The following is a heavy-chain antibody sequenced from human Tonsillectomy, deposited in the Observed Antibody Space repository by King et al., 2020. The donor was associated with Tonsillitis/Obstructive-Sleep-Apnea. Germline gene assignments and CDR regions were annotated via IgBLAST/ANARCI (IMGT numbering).Heavy chain of an antibody. Sequence: QLQESGPGLVKPSETLSLTCTVSGGSISSSSYYWGWIRQPPGQGLEWIGSIYYSGSTYYNPSLKSRVTISVDTSKNQFSLKLSSVTAADTAVYYCARLGYDFWSGYPSNWFDPWGQGTLVTVSS. CDR2: IYYSGST. CDR3: ARLGYDFWSGYPSNWFDP. V-gene: IGHV4-39*01. CDR1: GGSISSSSYY. J-gene: IGHJ5*02. D-gene: IGHD3-3*01.